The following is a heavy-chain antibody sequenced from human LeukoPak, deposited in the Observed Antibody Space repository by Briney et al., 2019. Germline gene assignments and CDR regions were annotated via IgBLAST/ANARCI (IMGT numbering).Heavy chain of an antibody. D-gene: IGHD3-16*02. J-gene: IGHJ4*02. Sequence: GGSLRLSCAASGFTFSSYGMHWVRQAPGKGLEWVAVISYDGSNKYYADSVKGRFTISRDNSKNTLYLQMNSLRAEDTAVYYCARDQRITFGGVIVDYWGQGTLVTVSS. CDR1: GFTFSSYG. V-gene: IGHV3-30*03. CDR2: ISYDGSNK. CDR3: ARDQRITFGGVIVDY.